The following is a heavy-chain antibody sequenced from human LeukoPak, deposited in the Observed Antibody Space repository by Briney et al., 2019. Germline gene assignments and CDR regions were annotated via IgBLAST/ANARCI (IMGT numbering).Heavy chain of an antibody. D-gene: IGHD2-15*01. V-gene: IGHV1-18*01. CDR1: GYTFGSYG. Sequence: GASVKVSCKTSGYTFGSYGITWVRQAPGQGLQWMGWISGYNGNTNYAQSLQGRATMTIDTSTNTAYMELRSLKSDDTAVYYCARGATNSTSVAHHFDYWGQGTLVSVSS. CDR3: ARGATNSTSVAHHFDY. J-gene: IGHJ4*02. CDR2: ISGYNGNT.